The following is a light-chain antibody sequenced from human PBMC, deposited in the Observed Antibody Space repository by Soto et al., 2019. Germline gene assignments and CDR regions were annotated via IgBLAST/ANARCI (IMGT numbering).Light chain of an antibody. CDR2: DAS. J-gene: IGKJ4*01. V-gene: IGKV3-20*01. CDR1: QSVDSNY. CDR3: PQYDSSPLT. Sequence: EIVLTQSPDTLSLSPGERATLSCRASQSVDSNYLAWYQQKPGQAPRVLIYDASIRATGIPDRFSGSGSGTDFTLTISRLEPEDSAVYSCPQYDSSPLTFGGGT.